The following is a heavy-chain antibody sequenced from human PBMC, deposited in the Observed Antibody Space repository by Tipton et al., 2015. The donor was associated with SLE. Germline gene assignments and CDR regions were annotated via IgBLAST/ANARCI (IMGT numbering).Heavy chain of an antibody. CDR2: INHSGSA. Sequence: TLSLTCAVYGGSFSDYYWSWIRQPPGKGLEWIGEINHSGSANYNPSLKSRLTISVDTSKNQFSLKLSSVTAADTAVYYCARDKSIGYFDYWGQGTLVTVSS. CDR1: GGSFSDYY. J-gene: IGHJ4*02. CDR3: ARDKSIGYFDY. D-gene: IGHD3-3*02. V-gene: IGHV4-34*01.